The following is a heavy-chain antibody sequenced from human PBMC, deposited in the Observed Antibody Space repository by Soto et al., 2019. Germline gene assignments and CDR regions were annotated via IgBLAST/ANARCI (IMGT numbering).Heavy chain of an antibody. D-gene: IGHD3-9*01. J-gene: IGHJ3*02. CDR2: IYYSGST. V-gene: IGHV4-39*01. CDR1: GGSISSSSYY. CDR3: ARHNAAGGSDYDILTGYYLDFGFDI. Sequence: QLQLQESGPGLVKPSETLSLTCTVSGGSISSSSYYWGWIRQPPGKGLEWIGSIYYSGSTYYNPSLKSRVTISVDTSKNQFSLKLSSVTAADTAVYYCARHNAAGGSDYDILTGYYLDFGFDIWGQGTMVTVSS.